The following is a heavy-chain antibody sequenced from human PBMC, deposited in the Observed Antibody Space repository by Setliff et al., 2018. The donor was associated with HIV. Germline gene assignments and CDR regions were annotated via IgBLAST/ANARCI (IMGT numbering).Heavy chain of an antibody. CDR1: NGSFSGYY. CDR2: INHSGST. V-gene: IGHV4-34*01. D-gene: IGHD2-2*01. CDR3: AAWGPRYTYAPFFFDS. Sequence: PSETLSLTCAVYNGSFSGYYWTWIRQPPGKGLERIGEINHSGSTNYSPSLKSRVTISVDASKNQFSLRLSSVTAAVTAVYYCAAWGPRYTYAPFFFDSWGQGTLVTSPQ. J-gene: IGHJ4*02.